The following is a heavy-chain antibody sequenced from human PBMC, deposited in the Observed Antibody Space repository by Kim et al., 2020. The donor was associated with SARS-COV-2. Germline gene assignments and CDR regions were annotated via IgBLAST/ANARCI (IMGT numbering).Heavy chain of an antibody. CDR3: ARDPSWNDYMYNWFDP. CDR2: ISAYNGNT. J-gene: IGHJ5*02. D-gene: IGHD1-1*01. V-gene: IGHV1-18*04. Sequence: ASVKVSCKASGYTFTSYGISWVRQAPGQGLEWMGWISAYNGNTNYAQKLQGRVTMTTDTSTSTAYMELRSLRSDDTAVYYCARDPSWNDYMYNWFDPWGQGTLVTVSS. CDR1: GYTFTSYG.